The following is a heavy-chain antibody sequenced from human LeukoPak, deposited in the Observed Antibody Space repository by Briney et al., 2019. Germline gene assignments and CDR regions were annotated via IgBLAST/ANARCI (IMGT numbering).Heavy chain of an antibody. Sequence: GASVKVSCKASGYTFTSYGISWVRQAPGQGLEWMGWISAYNGNTNYAQKLQGRVTMTTDTSTSTVYMELRSLRSDDTAVYYCARETTVTTDCDYWGQGTLVTVSS. CDR3: ARETTVTTDCDY. V-gene: IGHV1-18*01. J-gene: IGHJ4*02. CDR1: GYTFTSYG. D-gene: IGHD4-17*01. CDR2: ISAYNGNT.